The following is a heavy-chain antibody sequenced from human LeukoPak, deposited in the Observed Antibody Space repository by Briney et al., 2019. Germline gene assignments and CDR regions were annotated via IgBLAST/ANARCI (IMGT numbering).Heavy chain of an antibody. CDR1: GYTFTSYG. V-gene: IGHV1-18*01. D-gene: IGHD3/OR15-3a*01. CDR2: ISAYNGNT. J-gene: IGHJ6*03. CDR3: PRLPTYTYGVWTAYPGPKYYYYYMDV. Sequence: ASVNVSCLASGYTFTSYGISWVRQAPEQGLEWMGWISAYNGNTNYAQKLQGRVTMTPDTSTSTAYMELRRLRSDDTAVYYCPRLPTYTYGVWTAYPGPKYYYYYMDVWAKGTAVSVFS.